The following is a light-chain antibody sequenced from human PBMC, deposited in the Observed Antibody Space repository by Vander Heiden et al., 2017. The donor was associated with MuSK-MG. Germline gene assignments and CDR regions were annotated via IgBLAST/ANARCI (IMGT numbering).Light chain of an antibody. CDR3: AAWDDSLSGVV. Sequence: QAVLTQPPSASGTPGQRVTISCSGSSSKIGSNFVYWYQQLPGTAPKLLIYRNNQRPSGVPDRFSGSKSGTSASLASSGLRSEDEADYFCAAWDDSLSGVVFGGGTKLTV. CDR2: RNN. J-gene: IGLJ2*01. V-gene: IGLV1-47*01. CDR1: SSKIGSNF.